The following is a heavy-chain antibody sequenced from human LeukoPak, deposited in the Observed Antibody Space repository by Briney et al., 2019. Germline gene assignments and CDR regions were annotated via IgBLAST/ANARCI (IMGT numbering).Heavy chain of an antibody. D-gene: IGHD3-10*01. Sequence: SETLSLTCTVSGGSISSHYWSWIRQPPGKGLEWIGYIYYSGSTNYNPSLKSRVTISVDTSKNQFSLKLSSVTAADTAVYYCARVQGRGWWYYGSGSYSWFDPWGQGTLVTVSS. CDR3: ARVQGRGWWYYGSGSYSWFDP. V-gene: IGHV4-59*11. CDR1: GGSISSHY. J-gene: IGHJ5*02. CDR2: IYYSGST.